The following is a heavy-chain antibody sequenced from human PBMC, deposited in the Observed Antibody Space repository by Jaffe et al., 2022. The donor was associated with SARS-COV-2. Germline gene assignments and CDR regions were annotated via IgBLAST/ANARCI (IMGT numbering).Heavy chain of an antibody. CDR2: IYWDDDK. Sequence: QITLKESGPTLVKPTQTLTLTCTFSGFSLSTSGVGVGWIRQPPGKALEWLALIYWDDDKRYSPSLKSRLTITKDTSKNQVVLTMTNMDPVDTATYYCAHTYYYDSSGYNYYFDYWGQGTLVTVSS. J-gene: IGHJ4*02. D-gene: IGHD3-22*01. CDR1: GFSLSTSGVG. V-gene: IGHV2-5*02. CDR3: AHTYYYDSSGYNYYFDY.